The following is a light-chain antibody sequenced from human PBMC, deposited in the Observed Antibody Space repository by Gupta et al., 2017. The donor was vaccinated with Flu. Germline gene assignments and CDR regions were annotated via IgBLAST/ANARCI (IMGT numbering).Light chain of an antibody. CDR1: QSVSSNQ. Sequence: EIVLTQSPGTLSLSPGERATLSCRASQSVSSNQLAWYQQKPGLAPRLLIYAASSRATGIPDRFSGSGYGTDFTLTISRLEPEDFAVYYWQQDSISWTFGQGTKVEIK. CDR3: QQDSISWT. J-gene: IGKJ1*01. CDR2: AAS. V-gene: IGKV3-20*01.